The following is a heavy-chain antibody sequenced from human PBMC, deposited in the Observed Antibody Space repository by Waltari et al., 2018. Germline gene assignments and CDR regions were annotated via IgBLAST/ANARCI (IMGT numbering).Heavy chain of an antibody. J-gene: IGHJ3*02. D-gene: IGHD3-22*01. Sequence: EVQLVESGGGLVQPGGSLGLSCAASGFNLSNYWMSWVRQAPGKGPEWVANIMTDGREEYYVDSVRGRFTISRDNAKNSLYLQMNSLRPEDTAVYYCVRDQWFAFDIWGQGTMVTVSS. CDR2: IMTDGREE. CDR3: VRDQWFAFDI. V-gene: IGHV3-7*01. CDR1: GFNLSNYW.